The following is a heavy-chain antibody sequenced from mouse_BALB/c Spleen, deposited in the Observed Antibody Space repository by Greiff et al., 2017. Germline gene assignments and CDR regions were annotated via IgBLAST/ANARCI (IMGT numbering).Heavy chain of an antibody. CDR3: TRVGGNYGYFDY. CDR2: ISSGGGST. CDR1: GFAFSSYD. D-gene: IGHD2-1*01. V-gene: IGHV5-12-1*01. Sequence: EVMLVESGGGLVKPGGSLKLSCAASGFAFSSYDMSWVRQTPEKRLEWVAYISSGGGSTYYPDTVKGRFTISRDNAKNTLYLQMSSLKSEDTAMYYCTRVGGNYGYFDYWGQGTTLTVSS. J-gene: IGHJ2*01.